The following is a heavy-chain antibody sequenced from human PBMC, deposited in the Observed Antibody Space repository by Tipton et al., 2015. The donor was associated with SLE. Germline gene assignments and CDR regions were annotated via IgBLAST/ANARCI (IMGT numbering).Heavy chain of an antibody. CDR3: ARETSWVDY. D-gene: IGHD7-27*01. CDR2: IYYSGNT. V-gene: IGHV4-59*01. Sequence: TLSLTCTVSGGSISTYYWSWIRQPPGKGLEWIGYIYYSGNTKYNPSLKSRVTISVDTSKNQFSLKLSSVTAADTAVYYCARETSWVDYWGQGTLVTVSS. CDR1: GGSISTYY. J-gene: IGHJ4*02.